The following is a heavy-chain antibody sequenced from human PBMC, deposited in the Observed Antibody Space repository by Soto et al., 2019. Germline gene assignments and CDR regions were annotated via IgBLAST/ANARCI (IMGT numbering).Heavy chain of an antibody. CDR1: GFTLSNTW. CDR2: IKSKTEGGST. V-gene: IGHV3-15*01. D-gene: IGHD1-26*01. Sequence: PGGSLRLSCAAAGFTLSNTWMTWVRQAPGKGLEWVGRIKSKTEGGSTYYADSVKGRFTISRDNSKNTLYLQMNSLRAEDTAVYYCATFIVGATMWGPGTLVTVSS. CDR3: ATFIVGATM. J-gene: IGHJ4*02.